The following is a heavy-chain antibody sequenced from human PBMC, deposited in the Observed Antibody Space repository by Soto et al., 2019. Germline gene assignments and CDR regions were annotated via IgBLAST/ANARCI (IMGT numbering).Heavy chain of an antibody. V-gene: IGHV3-48*02. CDR2: ISSGSSSRK. J-gene: IGHJ5*02. CDR3: ARDPTLTP. CDR1: GFTLSSYN. Sequence: PGGSLRLSCAASGFTLSSYNMNWVRQAPGKGLEWVSHISSGSSSRKYYADSVKGRFTISRDNAKNSLYLQMNSLRDEDTAVYYCARDPTLTPWGQGTLVTVSS.